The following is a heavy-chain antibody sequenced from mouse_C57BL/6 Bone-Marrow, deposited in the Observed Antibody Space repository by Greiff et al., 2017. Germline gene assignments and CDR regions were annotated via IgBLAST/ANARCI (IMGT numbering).Heavy chain of an antibody. D-gene: IGHD4-1*01. CDR2: INPSNGGT. V-gene: IGHV1-53*01. Sequence: QVQLQQSGTELVKPGASVKLSCKASGYTFTSYWMHWVKQRPGQGLEWIGNINPSNGGTNYNEKFKSKATLTVDKSSSTAYMQLSRLTSEDSTVYYCARSRNWVPFDYWGRASLVTVSA. CDR1: GYTFTSYW. J-gene: IGHJ3*01. CDR3: ARSRNWVPFDY.